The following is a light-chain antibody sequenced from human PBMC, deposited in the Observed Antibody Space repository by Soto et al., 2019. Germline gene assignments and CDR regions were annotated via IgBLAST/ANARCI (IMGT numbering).Light chain of an antibody. V-gene: IGKV2-24*01. CDR3: LQAAQFPHT. CDR1: QSLEKSDGNTY. Sequence: DIVLTQTPLSSPVTLGQPASISCRSSQSLEKSDGNTYLSWLHQRPGQPPRLLFYRISDRFSGVPDRFSGSGAGTDFTLKISRVDAEDVGVYYCLQAAQFPHTFGQGTKLEIK. J-gene: IGKJ2*01. CDR2: RIS.